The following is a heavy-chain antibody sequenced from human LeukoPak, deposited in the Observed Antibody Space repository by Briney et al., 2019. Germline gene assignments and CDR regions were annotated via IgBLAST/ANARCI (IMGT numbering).Heavy chain of an antibody. Sequence: PSETLSLTCAVYGGSFSGYYWSWIRQPPGKGLEWIGEINHSGSTNYNPSLKSRVTISVDTSKNQFSLKLSSVTAADTAVYYRARGLIGAARRRWFDPWGQGTLVTVSS. CDR3: ARGLIGAARRRWFDP. J-gene: IGHJ5*02. CDR2: INHSGST. D-gene: IGHD6-6*01. V-gene: IGHV4-34*01. CDR1: GGSFSGYY.